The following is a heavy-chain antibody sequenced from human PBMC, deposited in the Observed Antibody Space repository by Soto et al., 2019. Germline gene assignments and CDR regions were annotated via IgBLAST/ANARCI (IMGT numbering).Heavy chain of an antibody. J-gene: IGHJ6*02. CDR3: ARDTGYSSSWYYYYYGMDV. Sequence: PSETLSLTCTVSGGSITSYYWSWIRQPPGKGLEWIGDIYYRGSTNYNPSLKCRVTISVDTSKNQFSLKLSSVTAADTAVYYCARDTGYSSSWYYYYYGMDVWGQGTTVTVSS. CDR1: GGSITSYY. V-gene: IGHV4-59*12. CDR2: IYYRGST. D-gene: IGHD6-13*01.